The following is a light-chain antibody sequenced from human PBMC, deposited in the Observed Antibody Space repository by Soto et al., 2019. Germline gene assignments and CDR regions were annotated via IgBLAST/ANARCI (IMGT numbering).Light chain of an antibody. J-gene: IGKJ5*01. Sequence: EIVMTQAPATLSVSPAERVTLSCRASQSVSSNLVWYHQKPGQAPRLLIYDASTRATGIPARYSGSGSGTDFTLTISSLEPEDFAVYYCQQRSNWPHTFGQGTRLEIK. V-gene: IGKV3-11*01. CDR1: QSVSSN. CDR2: DAS. CDR3: QQRSNWPHT.